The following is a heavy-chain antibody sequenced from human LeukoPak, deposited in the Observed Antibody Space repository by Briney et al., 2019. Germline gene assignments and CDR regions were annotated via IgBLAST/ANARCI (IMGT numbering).Heavy chain of an antibody. CDR3: ARDIAAAGPNWFDP. CDR1: GYTFTGYY. D-gene: IGHD6-13*01. V-gene: IGHV1-2*02. Sequence: ASVKVSCKASGYTFTGYYMHWVRQAPGQGLEWMGWINPNSGGTNYAQKFQGRVTMTRDTSISTAYMELSRLRSDDTAVYYCARDIAAAGPNWFDPWGQGTLVTVSS. J-gene: IGHJ5*02. CDR2: INPNSGGT.